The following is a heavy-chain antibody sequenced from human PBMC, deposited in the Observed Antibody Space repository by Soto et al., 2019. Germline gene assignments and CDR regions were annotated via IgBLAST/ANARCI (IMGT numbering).Heavy chain of an antibody. V-gene: IGHV1-18*01. Sequence: ASVKVSCKASGYTFTSYGISWVRHAPGQGLEWMGWISAYNGNTNYAQKLQGRVTMTTDTSTSTAYMELRSLRSDDTAVYYCARDLVVPAAGNWFDPWGQGTLVTVSS. D-gene: IGHD2-2*01. CDR2: ISAYNGNT. CDR1: GYTFTSYG. CDR3: ARDLVVPAAGNWFDP. J-gene: IGHJ5*02.